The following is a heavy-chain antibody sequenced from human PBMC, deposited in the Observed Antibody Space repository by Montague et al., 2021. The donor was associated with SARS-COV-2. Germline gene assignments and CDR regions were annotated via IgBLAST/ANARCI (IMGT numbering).Heavy chain of an antibody. V-gene: IGHV3-11*01. Sequence: FLRLSCAASGFTFRDYYMNWIRQAPGEGLEWVSSISSSGTTLYYASSVKGRFTIPRDNAKNSLYLQLNSLRAWDTAVYYCARDLAVDYWGQGTLVTVS. CDR3: ARDLAVDY. J-gene: IGHJ4*02. CDR2: ISSSGTTL. CDR1: GFTFRDYY.